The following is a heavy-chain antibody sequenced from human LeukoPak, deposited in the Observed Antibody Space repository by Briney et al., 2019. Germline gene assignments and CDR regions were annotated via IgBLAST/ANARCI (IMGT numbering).Heavy chain of an antibody. CDR3: AKDHYWSIDY. Sequence: GALRLSCAASGFDFSSNWMHWVRHAPGQGLVWVSRIKGDGISTNYTDSVKGRFTISRDIAKNTLYLQMNSLRAEDTGVYYCAKDHYWSIDYWGRGTLVTVSS. J-gene: IGHJ4*02. CDR2: IKGDGIST. D-gene: IGHD3-3*01. V-gene: IGHV3-74*01. CDR1: GFDFSSNW.